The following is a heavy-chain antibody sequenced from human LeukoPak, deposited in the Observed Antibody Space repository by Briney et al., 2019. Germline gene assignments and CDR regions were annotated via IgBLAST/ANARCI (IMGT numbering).Heavy chain of an antibody. J-gene: IGHJ4*02. D-gene: IGHD6-19*01. Sequence: GGSLRLSCAASGFTYSSYAMSWVRQAPGKGLEWVSDISGSGHSTYYADSVKGRFTISRDNSKNTLYLEMNSLRAEDTAVYYCAKGSQSSGWYGWGQGTLVTVSS. CDR2: ISGSGHST. CDR3: AKGSQSSGWYG. V-gene: IGHV3-23*01. CDR1: GFTYSSYA.